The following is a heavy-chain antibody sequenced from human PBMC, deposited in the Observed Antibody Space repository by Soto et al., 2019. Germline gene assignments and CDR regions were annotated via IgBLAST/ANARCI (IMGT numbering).Heavy chain of an antibody. D-gene: IGHD6-13*01. CDR3: ARDRQSTPWYAADY. CDR2: ISGSGGYI. CDR1: GFTFSSYS. Sequence: PGGSLRLSCEGSGFTFSSYSMNWARQAPGKGLEWVSSISGSGGYIYYADSVKGRFTISRDNAKNSLYLQMTSLRDEDTALYYCARDRQSTPWYAADYWGQGSLVTVSS. J-gene: IGHJ4*02. V-gene: IGHV3-21*01.